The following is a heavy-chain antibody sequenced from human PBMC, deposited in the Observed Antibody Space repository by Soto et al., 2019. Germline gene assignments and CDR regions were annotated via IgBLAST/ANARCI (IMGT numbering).Heavy chain of an antibody. CDR3: ARVERGTATTVVDAFDI. Sequence: SETMCLTWAVYGGSVSGGSYYWSWIRQPPGKGLEWIGEMSHSGGSHFNPSLKSRVTISVDTSKNQFSLKMSSVTAADTALYYCARVERGTATTVVDAFDIWGPGTMLTV. V-gene: IGHV4-34*01. D-gene: IGHD1-1*01. CDR2: MSHSGGS. J-gene: IGHJ3*02. CDR1: GGSVSGGSYY.